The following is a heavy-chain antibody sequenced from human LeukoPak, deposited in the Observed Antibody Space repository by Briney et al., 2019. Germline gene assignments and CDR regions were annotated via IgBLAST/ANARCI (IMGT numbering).Heavy chain of an antibody. CDR3: ARSNGSGSYYYYYYYMDV. J-gene: IGHJ6*03. CDR1: GGSISSSSYY. D-gene: IGHD3-10*01. V-gene: IGHV4-39*07. Sequence: SETLSLTCTVSGGSISSSSYYWGWIRQPPGKGLEWIGSIYYSGSTYYNPSLKSRVTISVDTSKNQFSLKLSSVTAADTAVYYCARSNGSGSYYYYYYYMDVWGKGTTVTISS. CDR2: IYYSGST.